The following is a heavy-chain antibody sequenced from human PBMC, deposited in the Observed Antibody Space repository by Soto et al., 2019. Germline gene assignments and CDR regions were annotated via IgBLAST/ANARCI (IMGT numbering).Heavy chain of an antibody. J-gene: IGHJ4*02. CDR1: GYTFTSHY. V-gene: IGHV1-46*01. D-gene: IGHD3-10*01. CDR2: INPSAGST. Sequence: GASVKVSGKASGYTFTSHYMHWVRQAPGQVLERMGLINPSAGSTSYAQSFQGRVTMTRDTSTSTVFMDLSSLRSEDTAIYYCATPSGYWGQGTLVTVSS. CDR3: ATPSGY.